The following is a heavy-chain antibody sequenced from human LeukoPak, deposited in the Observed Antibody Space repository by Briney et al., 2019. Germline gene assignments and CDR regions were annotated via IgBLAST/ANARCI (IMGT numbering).Heavy chain of an antibody. J-gene: IGHJ4*02. CDR2: IKYDGSVV. CDR1: GFTFNKNW. Sequence: GGSLRLSCEASGFTFNKNWMSWVRQTPGKALEWVANIKYDGSVVFYVDSVKGRFTISRDNAKNSVYLQMNSLRAEDTAVYYCARVRWLQLLAYWGQGTLVTVSS. V-gene: IGHV3-7*01. D-gene: IGHD5-24*01. CDR3: ARVRWLQLLAY.